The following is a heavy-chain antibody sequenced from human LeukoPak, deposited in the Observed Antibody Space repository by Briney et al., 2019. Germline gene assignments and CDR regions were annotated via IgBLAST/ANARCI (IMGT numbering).Heavy chain of an antibody. CDR2: INHSGST. CDR3: ARGPSTYYYDSSGYYDY. D-gene: IGHD3-22*01. Sequence: SETLSLTCAVYGGSFSGYYWSWIRQPPGNGLEWIGEINHSGSTNYNPSLKSRVTISVDTSKNQFSLRLSSVTAADTAVYYCARGPSTYYYDSSGYYDYWGQGTLVTVSS. J-gene: IGHJ4*02. V-gene: IGHV4-34*01. CDR1: GGSFSGYY.